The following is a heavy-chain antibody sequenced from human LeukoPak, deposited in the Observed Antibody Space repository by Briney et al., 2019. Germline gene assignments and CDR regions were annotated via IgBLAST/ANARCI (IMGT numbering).Heavy chain of an antibody. CDR2: ISSSGSTI. CDR1: GFTFSSYS. CDR3: ASGTTGTTGYYYYYYYMDV. V-gene: IGHV3-48*04. Sequence: GGSLRLSCAASGFTFSSYSMNWVRQAPGKGLEWVSYISSSGSTIYYADSVKGRFTVSRDNAKNSLHLQMNSLRAEDTAVYYCASGTTGTTGYYYYYYYMDVGGKGPTVTVSS. D-gene: IGHD1-1*01. J-gene: IGHJ6*03.